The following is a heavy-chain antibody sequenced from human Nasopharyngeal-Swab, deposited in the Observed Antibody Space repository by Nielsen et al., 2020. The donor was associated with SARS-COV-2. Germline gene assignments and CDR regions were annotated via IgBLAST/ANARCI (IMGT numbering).Heavy chain of an antibody. D-gene: IGHD3-22*01. CDR2: ISAYNGNT. J-gene: IGHJ6*02. CDR3: ARFVTTSYYYYGMDV. CDR1: GYTFTSYG. V-gene: IGHV1-18*01. Sequence: ASVKVSCKASGYTFTSYGISWVRQAPGQGLEWMGWISAYNGNTNYAQKLQGRVTMTTDTSTSKAYMELRSLRSDDTAVYYCARFVTTSYYYYGMDVWGQGTTVTDSS.